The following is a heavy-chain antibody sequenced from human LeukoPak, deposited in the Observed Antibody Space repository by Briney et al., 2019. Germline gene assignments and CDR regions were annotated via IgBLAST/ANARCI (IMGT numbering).Heavy chain of an antibody. Sequence: SQTLSLTCGISGGSVSSKSASWNWIRQSPSRGLEWLGRTYSRSKWFNDYAVSVKSRISINPDTSKNQFSLHLTSVTPDDTAVYYCARGTGSLDYWGQGTLVTVSS. CDR3: ARGTGSLDY. CDR2: TYSRSKWFN. V-gene: IGHV6-1*01. J-gene: IGHJ4*02. CDR1: GGSVSSKSAS. D-gene: IGHD1-26*01.